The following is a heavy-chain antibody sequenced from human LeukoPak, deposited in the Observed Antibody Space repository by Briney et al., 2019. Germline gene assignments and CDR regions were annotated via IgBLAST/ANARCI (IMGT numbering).Heavy chain of an antibody. Sequence: GGSVRLSCAASGFTFSSYWMHWIRQAPGKGLELFSRLHPARRTIHSAASVKGRFPISRDNAKHTLYLQMSSLRDEDPAVYYCISDLCLMADQWGRATLVSLSS. CDR1: GFTFSSYW. J-gene: IGHJ5*02. CDR2: LHPARRTI. CDR3: ISDLCLMADQ. D-gene: IGHD2-8*01. V-gene: IGHV3-74*01.